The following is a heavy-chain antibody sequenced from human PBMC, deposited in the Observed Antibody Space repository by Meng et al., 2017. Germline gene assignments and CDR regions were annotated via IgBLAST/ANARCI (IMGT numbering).Heavy chain of an antibody. CDR2: IWYDGSNK. CDR3: TTDSRHNWNDSPNWFDP. D-gene: IGHD1-1*01. Sequence: GESLKISCAASGFTFSSYGMHWVRQAPGKGLEWVAVIWYDGSNKYYADSVKGRFTISRDNSKNTLYLQMNSLRAEDTAVYYCTTDSRHNWNDSPNWFDPWGQGTLVTVSS. V-gene: IGHV3-33*01. J-gene: IGHJ5*02. CDR1: GFTFSSYG.